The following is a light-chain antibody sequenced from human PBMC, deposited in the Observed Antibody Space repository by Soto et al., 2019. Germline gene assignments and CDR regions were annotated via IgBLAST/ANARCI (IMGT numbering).Light chain of an antibody. CDR1: SSDVGGYNY. CDR3: SSYAGSNNFV. CDR2: EVS. J-gene: IGLJ1*01. Sequence: QSVLTQPPSASGSPGQSVTISCTGTSSDVGGYNYVSWYQQHPGKAPKLMIYEVSKRPSGVPDRFSGSKSGNTASLTVSGLKAEYEADYYCSSYAGSNNFVFGTGTKVTVL. V-gene: IGLV2-8*01.